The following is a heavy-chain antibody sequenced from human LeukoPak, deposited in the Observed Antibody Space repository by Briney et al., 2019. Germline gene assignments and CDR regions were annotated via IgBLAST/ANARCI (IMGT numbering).Heavy chain of an antibody. CDR2: IYYSGSP. Sequence: SETLSLTCTVSGGSISSSSYYWGWIRQPPGKGLEWIGSIYYSGSPYYNPSLKSRVTISVDTSKNQFSLKLSSVTAADTAVYYCARENCSGGSCYSIYYYYYMDVWGKGTTVTVSS. V-gene: IGHV4-39*07. D-gene: IGHD2-15*01. CDR3: ARENCSGGSCYSIYYYYYMDV. J-gene: IGHJ6*03. CDR1: GGSISSSSYY.